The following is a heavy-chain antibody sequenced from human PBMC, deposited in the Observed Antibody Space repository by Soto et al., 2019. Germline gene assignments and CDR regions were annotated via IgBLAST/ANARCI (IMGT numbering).Heavy chain of an antibody. Sequence: QITLKESGLPLLKPTQTLTLTCTFSGFSLNTRGVGVGGIRQPPGKALEWLAVISWDGEKRHRPSRKSRLTTTKDTRENHEILTMTNMDPVDTAAYCCAHRRGGLWTGHYYFAYWGQGTLVTVSS. J-gene: IGHJ4*02. CDR3: AHRRGGLWTGHYYFAY. CDR1: GFSLNTRGVG. CDR2: ISWDGEK. V-gene: IGHV2-5*02. D-gene: IGHD3-3*01.